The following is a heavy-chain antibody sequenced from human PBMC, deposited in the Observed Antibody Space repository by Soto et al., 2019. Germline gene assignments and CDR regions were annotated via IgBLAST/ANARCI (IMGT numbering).Heavy chain of an antibody. J-gene: IGHJ4*02. Sequence: PGGSLRLSCAASGFTFSSYGMHLARQAPGKGLEWVAVISYDGSNKYYADSVKGRFTISRDNSKNTLYLQMNSLRAEDTAVYYCALGSWRPESYFDYWGQGTLVTVSS. D-gene: IGHD5-12*01. CDR1: GFTFSSYG. CDR3: ALGSWRPESYFDY. CDR2: ISYDGSNK. V-gene: IGHV3-30*03.